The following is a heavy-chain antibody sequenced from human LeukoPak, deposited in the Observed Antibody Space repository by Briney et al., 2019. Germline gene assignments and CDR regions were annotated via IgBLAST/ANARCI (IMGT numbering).Heavy chain of an antibody. CDR3: ARGLSVRRFLTYYYYGMAV. Sequence: SETLSLTCAVYGGSFSGYYWSWIRQPPGKGLEWIGEINHSGSTNYNPSLKSRVTISVDTSKNHFSLKLSSVSAAYSAVYYCARGLSVRRFLTYYYYGMAVWRQGTTVTFS. CDR1: GGSFSGYY. J-gene: IGHJ6*02. D-gene: IGHD3-3*01. V-gene: IGHV4-34*01. CDR2: INHSGST.